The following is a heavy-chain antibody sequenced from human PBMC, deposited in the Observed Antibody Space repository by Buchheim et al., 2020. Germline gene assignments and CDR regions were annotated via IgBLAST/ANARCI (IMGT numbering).Heavy chain of an antibody. D-gene: IGHD1-14*01. CDR2: IYTSGST. CDR1: GGSISSGSYY. Sequence: QVQLQESGPGLVKPSQTLSLTCTVSGGSISSGSYYWSWIRQPAGKGLEWIGRIYTSGSTNYNPSLKSRVTISVDTSKNQFSLKMSSVTAADTAVYYCARTTKPHYYYYYGMDVWAKGP. CDR3: ARTTKPHYYYYYGMDV. J-gene: IGHJ6*02. V-gene: IGHV4-61*02.